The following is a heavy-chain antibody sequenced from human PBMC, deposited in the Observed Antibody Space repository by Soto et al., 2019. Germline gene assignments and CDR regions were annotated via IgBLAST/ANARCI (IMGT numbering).Heavy chain of an antibody. CDR2: ITPSGGST. D-gene: IGHD2-15*01. CDR1: GYPFTSYS. CDR3: ANSHSGGGKDYYYYGMDV. J-gene: IGHJ6*02. Sequence: ASVKVSCTSSGYPFTSYSMHWVRQTPGPGPESLGKITPSGGSTSYAQKVQGRVTMTRDTSASAVYMELSSLRSEDTAVYYCANSHSGGGKDYYYYGMDVWGQGTTVTVSS. V-gene: IGHV1-46*01.